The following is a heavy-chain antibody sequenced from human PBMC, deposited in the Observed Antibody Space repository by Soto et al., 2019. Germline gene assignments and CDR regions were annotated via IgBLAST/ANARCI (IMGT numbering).Heavy chain of an antibody. CDR3: ARSGDYDTTGPFDY. V-gene: IGHV4-31*03. Sequence: SETLSLTCTVSGGSISSGGYYWSWIRQHPGKGLEWIGYIYYSGSTYYNPSLKSRVTISVDTSKNQFSLILSSVTAADTAVYYCARSGDYDTTGPFDYWGQGTLVTVSS. CDR2: IYYSGST. J-gene: IGHJ4*01. D-gene: IGHD3-22*01. CDR1: GGSISSGGYY.